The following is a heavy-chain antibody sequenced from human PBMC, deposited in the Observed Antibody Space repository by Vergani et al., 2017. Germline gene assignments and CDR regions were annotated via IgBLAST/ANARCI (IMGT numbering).Heavy chain of an antibody. J-gene: IGHJ4*02. CDR3: ANSPMEYDSSGYFRF. Sequence: EVQLVESGGGLVQPGGSLRLSCAASGFTFSDHYMDWVRQAPGKGLEWVGRTRNKANSYTTEYAASVKGRFTISRDDSKNTLYLQMNSLRAEDTAVYYCANSPMEYDSSGYFRFWGQGTLVTVSS. V-gene: IGHV3-72*01. D-gene: IGHD3-22*01. CDR2: TRNKANSYTT. CDR1: GFTFSDHY.